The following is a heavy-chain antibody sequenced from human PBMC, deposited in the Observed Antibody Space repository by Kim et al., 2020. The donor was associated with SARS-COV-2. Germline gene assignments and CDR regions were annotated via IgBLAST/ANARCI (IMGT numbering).Heavy chain of an antibody. Sequence: SETLSLTCTVSGGSISSGGYYWSWIRQHPGKGLEWIGYIYYSGSTYYNPSLKSRVTISVDTSKNQFSLKLSSVTAADTAVYYCARAWPSRDAFDIWGQGTMVTVSS. D-gene: IGHD2-2*01. CDR2: IYYSGST. J-gene: IGHJ3*02. CDR1: GGSISSGGYY. V-gene: IGHV4-31*03. CDR3: ARAWPSRDAFDI.